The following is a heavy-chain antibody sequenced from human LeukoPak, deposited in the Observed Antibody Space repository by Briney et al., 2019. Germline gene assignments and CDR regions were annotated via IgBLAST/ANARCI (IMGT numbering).Heavy chain of an antibody. CDR2: IWYDGSNK. Sequence: GGSLRLSCAASGFTFSSYGMHWVRQAPGKGLEWVAVIWYDGSNKYYADSVKGRFTISRDNSENTLYLQMNSLRAEDTAVYYCAKDRDGYKEYWGQGTLVTVSS. V-gene: IGHV3-33*06. D-gene: IGHD5-24*01. CDR1: GFTFSSYG. J-gene: IGHJ4*02. CDR3: AKDRDGYKEY.